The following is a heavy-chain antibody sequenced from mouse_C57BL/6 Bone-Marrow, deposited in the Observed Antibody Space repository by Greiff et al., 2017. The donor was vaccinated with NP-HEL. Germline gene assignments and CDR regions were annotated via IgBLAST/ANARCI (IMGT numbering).Heavy chain of an antibody. CDR3: ARGGSNRFAY. D-gene: IGHD1-1*01. J-gene: IGHJ3*01. CDR2: ISSGSSTI. CDR1: GFTFSDYG. Sequence: EVMLVESGGGLVKPGGSLKLSCAASGFTFSDYGMHWVRQAPEKGLEWVAYISSGSSTIYYADTVKGRFTISRDNAMNTLFLQMTSLRSEDTAMYYCARGGSNRFAYWGQGTLVTVSA. V-gene: IGHV5-17*01.